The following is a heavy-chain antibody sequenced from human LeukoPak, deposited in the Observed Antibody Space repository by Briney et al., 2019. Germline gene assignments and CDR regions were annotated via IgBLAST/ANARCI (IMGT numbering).Heavy chain of an antibody. CDR2: IYYSGST. Sequence: SETLSLTCTVYGGFISSGGYYWSWIRQHPGKGLEWIGYIYYSGSTYYNPSLKSRVTISVDTSKNQFSLKLSSVTAADTAVYYCARGSLSGYGSGLCFDYWGQGTLVTVSS. D-gene: IGHD3-10*01. J-gene: IGHJ4*02. CDR3: ARGSLSGYGSGLCFDY. CDR1: GGFISSGGYY. V-gene: IGHV4-31*03.